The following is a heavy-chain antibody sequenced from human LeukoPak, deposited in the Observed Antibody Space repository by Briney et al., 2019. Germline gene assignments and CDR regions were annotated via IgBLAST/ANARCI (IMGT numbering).Heavy chain of an antibody. D-gene: IGHD3-22*01. CDR2: ISSSSTYI. CDR3: ARVGAYYDSSGYSPIDY. CDR1: GFTFGTYA. V-gene: IGHV3-21*01. Sequence: PGGSLRLSCAASGFTFGTYAMTWVRQAPGKGLEWVSWISSSSTYISYADSVKGRFTISRDDAGNSLYLHMNSLRAEDTAVYYCARVGAYYDSSGYSPIDYWGQGTLVTVSS. J-gene: IGHJ4*02.